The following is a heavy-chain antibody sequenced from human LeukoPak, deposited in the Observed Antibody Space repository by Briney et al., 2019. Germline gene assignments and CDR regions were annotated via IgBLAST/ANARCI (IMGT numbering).Heavy chain of an antibody. CDR3: ARVPTGHDAFDI. CDR1: GFTFSSYG. CDR2: IWYDGSNK. J-gene: IGHJ3*02. Sequence: PGGSLRLSCAASGFTFSSYGMHWVRQAPGKGLEWVAVIWYDGSNKYYADSVKGRFTTSRDNSKNTLYLQMNSLRAEDTAVYYCARVPTGHDAFDIWGQGTMVTVSS. V-gene: IGHV3-33*01.